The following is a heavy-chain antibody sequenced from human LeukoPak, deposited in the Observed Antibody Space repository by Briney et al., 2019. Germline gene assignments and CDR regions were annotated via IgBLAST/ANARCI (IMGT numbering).Heavy chain of an antibody. V-gene: IGHV4-31*03. CDR1: GGSISSGGYY. CDR2: IYYSGST. J-gene: IGHJ4*02. D-gene: IGHD3-3*01. Sequence: SQTLSLTCTVSGGSISSGGYYWSWIRQHPGKGLEWIGYIYYSGSTYYNPSLKSRVTISVDTSKNQFSLKLSSVTAADTAVYYCARVPSHDFWSGYYTPYYSDYWGQGTLVTVSS. CDR3: ARVPSHDFWSGYYTPYYSDY.